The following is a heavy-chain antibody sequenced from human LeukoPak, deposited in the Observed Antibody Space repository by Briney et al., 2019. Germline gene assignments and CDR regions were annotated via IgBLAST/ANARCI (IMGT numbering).Heavy chain of an antibody. CDR1: GFTFSSYG. J-gene: IGHJ6*03. CDR3: AKSGGSGNYYPVFYYMDV. D-gene: IGHD3-10*01. Sequence: GGSLRLSCAASGFTFSSYGMSWVRQAPGKGLEWVSGLTTSGGSTYYADSVKGRFTISRDNSKNTLYLQMNSLRAEDTAVYYCAKSGGSGNYYPVFYYMDVWGKGTTVTMSS. CDR2: LTTSGGST. V-gene: IGHV3-23*01.